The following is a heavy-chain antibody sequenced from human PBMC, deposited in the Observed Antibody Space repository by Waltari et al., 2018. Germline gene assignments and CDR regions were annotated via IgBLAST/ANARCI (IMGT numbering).Heavy chain of an antibody. Sequence: QLQLQESGPGLVKPSETLSLTCTVSGGSISSSSYYWGWIRQPPGKGLEWIGSSYYSGRTYYNPSLKSRVTISVDSSKNQFSLKLSSVTAADTAVYYCARDLPTSSWYPHFDYWGQGTLVTVSS. D-gene: IGHD6-13*01. J-gene: IGHJ4*02. CDR3: ARDLPTSSWYPHFDY. V-gene: IGHV4-39*07. CDR1: GGSISSSSYY. CDR2: SYYSGRT.